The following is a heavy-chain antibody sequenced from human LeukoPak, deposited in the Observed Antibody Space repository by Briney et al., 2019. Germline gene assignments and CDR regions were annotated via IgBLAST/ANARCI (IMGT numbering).Heavy chain of an antibody. CDR3: ARGRKTDYYDSSGYCR. Sequence: AAVKVSCKASGYTFTSYYMHWVRQAPGQGLEWMGWINPNSGGTNYAQKFQGRVTMTRDTSISTAYMELSRLRSDDTAVYYCARGRKTDYYDSSGYCRWGQGTLVTVSS. CDR2: INPNSGGT. J-gene: IGHJ4*02. D-gene: IGHD3-22*01. CDR1: GYTFTSYY. V-gene: IGHV1-2*02.